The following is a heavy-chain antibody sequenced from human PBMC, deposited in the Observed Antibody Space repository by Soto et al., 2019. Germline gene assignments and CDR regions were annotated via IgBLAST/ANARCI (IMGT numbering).Heavy chain of an antibody. V-gene: IGHV4-31*03. CDR1: GGSISSGGYY. CDR3: ARDSGARNGLAV. CDR2: IYYSGST. J-gene: IGHJ6*02. D-gene: IGHD7-27*01. Sequence: PSETLSLTCTVSGGSISSGGYYWSWIRQHPGKGLEWIGYIYYSGSTYYNPSLKSRVTISVDTSKNQFSLKLSSVTAADTAVYYCARDSGARNGLAVWGQGTTVTVSS.